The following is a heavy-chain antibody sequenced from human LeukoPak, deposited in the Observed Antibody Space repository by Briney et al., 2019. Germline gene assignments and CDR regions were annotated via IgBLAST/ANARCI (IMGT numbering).Heavy chain of an antibody. J-gene: IGHJ4*02. CDR2: IYHSGST. CDR3: ARCGSGNSFDY. D-gene: IGHD3-10*01. Sequence: SETLSLTCAVSGYSISSGYYWGWIRQPPGKGLEWIGSIYHSGSTYYNSSLKSRVTISVDTSKNQFSLKLSSVTAADTAVYFCARCGSGNSFDYWGQGTLVTVSS. CDR1: GYSISSGYY. V-gene: IGHV4-38-2*01.